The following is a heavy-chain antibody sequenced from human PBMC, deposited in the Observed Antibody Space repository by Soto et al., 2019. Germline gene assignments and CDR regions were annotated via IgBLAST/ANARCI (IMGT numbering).Heavy chain of an antibody. CDR2: IIPLFGTT. CDR1: GGTFRNYG. CDR3: GRYCSGGSCHTLDYYGMDL. J-gene: IGHJ6*04. Sequence: VASVKVSCKASGGTFRNYGIGWVRQAPGQGLEWMGGIIPLFGTTNYAQKFQGRVTLTADESTSTAYIEESSLRSEDTAMFYCGRYCSGGSCHTLDYYGMDLWGKGTTVTVSS. D-gene: IGHD2-15*01. V-gene: IGHV1-69*13.